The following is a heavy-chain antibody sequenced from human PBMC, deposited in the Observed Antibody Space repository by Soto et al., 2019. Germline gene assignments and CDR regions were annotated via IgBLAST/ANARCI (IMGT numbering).Heavy chain of an antibody. Sequence: QVQLVQSGAEEKKPGASVKVSCKASGYTFTVCAMHWVRQAPGQRLEWMGWINAGNGNTKYSQKFQGRVTITRDTSASTAYMELSSLRSEDTAVYYCARAVAVPADFDYWGQGTLVTVSS. CDR1: GYTFTVCA. D-gene: IGHD6-19*01. J-gene: IGHJ4*02. CDR3: ARAVAVPADFDY. CDR2: INAGNGNT. V-gene: IGHV1-3*05.